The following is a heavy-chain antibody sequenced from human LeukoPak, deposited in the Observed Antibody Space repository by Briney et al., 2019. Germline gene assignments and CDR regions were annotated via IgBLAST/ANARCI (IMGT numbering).Heavy chain of an antibody. V-gene: IGHV3-30*02. CDR1: GFTFSNYG. CDR2: IHYDGSNK. Sequence: GGSLRLSCAASGFTFSNYGMHWVRRAPGKGLEWVAFIHYDGSNKYYVDSVKGRFTISRDNSQNTLYLQMNSLRAEDTAVYYCAKHYYDSSGYPRFDAWGQGALVTVSS. CDR3: AKHYYDSSGYPRFDA. D-gene: IGHD3-22*01. J-gene: IGHJ5*02.